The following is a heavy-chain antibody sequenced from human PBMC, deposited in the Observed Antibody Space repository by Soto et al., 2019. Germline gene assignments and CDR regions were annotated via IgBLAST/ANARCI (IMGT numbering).Heavy chain of an antibody. D-gene: IGHD2-2*01. V-gene: IGHV4-39*01. CDR1: GGSFSSSSYF. J-gene: IGHJ5*02. CDR3: ASTGRFAAIELWWFDP. Sequence: SETLSLTCTVSGGSFSSSSYFWVCIRQPPGKGLEWIGSISYSGSTYYNPSLKSRVTISVDTSKNQFSVKLNSVTAADTAVYYCASTGRFAAIELWWFDPWGRGTLVTVSS. CDR2: ISYSGST.